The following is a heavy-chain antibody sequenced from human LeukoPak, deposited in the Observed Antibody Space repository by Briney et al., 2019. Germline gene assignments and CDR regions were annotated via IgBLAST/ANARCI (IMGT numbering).Heavy chain of an antibody. V-gene: IGHV3-23*01. CDR1: GFTFSSYA. D-gene: IGHD1-26*01. CDR2: ISGSGGST. J-gene: IGHJ4*02. CDR3: AKCSWELLHPCY. Sequence: GGSLRLSCAASGFTFSSYAMSWVRQAPGKGLEWVSAISGSGGSTYYADSVKGRFTISRDNSKNTLYLQMNSLRAEDTDVYYCAKCSWELLHPCYWGQGTLVTVSS.